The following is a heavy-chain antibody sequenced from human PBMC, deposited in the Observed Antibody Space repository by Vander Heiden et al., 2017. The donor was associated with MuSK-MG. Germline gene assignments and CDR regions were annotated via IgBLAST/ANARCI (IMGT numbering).Heavy chain of an antibody. J-gene: IGHJ6*02. D-gene: IGHD4-17*01. V-gene: IGHV3-43*02. CDR1: GFTFDDYA. Sequence: EVQLVESGGGVVQPGGSLRLSCAASGFTFDDYAMHWVRQAPGKGLEWVSLISGDGGSTYYADSVKGRFTISRDNSKNSLYLQMNSLRTEDTALYYCASPDYGDYLSSYYYGMDVWGQGTTVTVSS. CDR3: ASPDYGDYLSSYYYGMDV. CDR2: ISGDGGST.